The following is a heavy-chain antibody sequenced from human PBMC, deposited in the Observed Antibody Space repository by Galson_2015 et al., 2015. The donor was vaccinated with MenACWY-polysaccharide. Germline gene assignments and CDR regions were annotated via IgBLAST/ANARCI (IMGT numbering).Heavy chain of an antibody. CDR2: IKSDGSST. V-gene: IGHV3-74*01. D-gene: IGHD5-12*01. Sequence: SLRLSCAASGFSLGAYWMHWVRQAPGRGLVWVSRIKSDGSSTNYADSVKGRFTISRDNAKNTLYLQMNSLRAEDTALYYCARGYSAYDWGQGTLVTVSA. CDR1: GFSLGAYW. CDR3: ARGYSAYD. J-gene: IGHJ4*02.